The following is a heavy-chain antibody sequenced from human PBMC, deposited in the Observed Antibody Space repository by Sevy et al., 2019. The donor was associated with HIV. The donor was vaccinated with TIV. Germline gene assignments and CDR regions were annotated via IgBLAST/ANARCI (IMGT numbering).Heavy chain of an antibody. V-gene: IGHV3-64D*06. J-gene: IGHJ5*02. CDR1: GFTFSSYA. Sequence: GGSLRLSCSASGFTFSSYAMHWVRQAPGKGLEYVSAISSNGGSTYYADSVKVRFTISRDNSKNTLYLQMSSLRAEDTAVYYCVKSSYYYDSSGYSLTYNWFDPWGQGTLVTVSS. CDR3: VKSSYYYDSSGYSLTYNWFDP. CDR2: ISSNGGST. D-gene: IGHD3-22*01.